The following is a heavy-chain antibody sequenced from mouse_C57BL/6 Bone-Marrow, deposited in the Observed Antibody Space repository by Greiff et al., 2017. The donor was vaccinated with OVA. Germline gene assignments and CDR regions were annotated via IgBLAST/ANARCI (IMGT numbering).Heavy chain of an antibody. CDR1: GYTFTDYY. CDR3: ARKYGYYETAWFAY. Sequence: EVQLQQSGPELVKPGASVKISCKASGYTFTDYYMNWVKQSHGKSLEWIGDINPNNGGTSYNQKFKGKATLTVDKSSSTAYMELRSLTSEDSAVYYCARKYGYYETAWFAYWGQGTLVTVSA. J-gene: IGHJ3*01. V-gene: IGHV1-26*01. D-gene: IGHD2-10*02. CDR2: INPNNGGT.